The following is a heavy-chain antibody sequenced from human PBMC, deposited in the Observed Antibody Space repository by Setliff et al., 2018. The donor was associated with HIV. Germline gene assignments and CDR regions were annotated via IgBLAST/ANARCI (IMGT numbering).Heavy chain of an antibody. CDR1: GFNFNTDW. J-gene: IGHJ4*02. D-gene: IGHD1-26*01. CDR2: IYPGDSAI. CDR3: TRRRRAPGSEYLEAD. Sequence: PGESLKISCQGSGFNFNTDWIVWVRQMHGKGLEWIGVIYPGDSAIRYSPSFQGQVSISADTSITNAYLQLSRLKASDTAMYYCTRRRRAPGSEYLEADWGQGTLVTVSS. V-gene: IGHV5-51*01.